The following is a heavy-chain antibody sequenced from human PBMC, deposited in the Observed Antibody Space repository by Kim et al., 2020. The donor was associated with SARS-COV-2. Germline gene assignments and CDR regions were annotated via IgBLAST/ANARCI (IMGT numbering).Heavy chain of an antibody. D-gene: IGHD2-2*01. CDR2: IKSETDGGTA. V-gene: IGHV3-15*01. Sequence: GGSLRLSCAVSGIPFSNAWFNWVRQSPGKGLEWVGRIKSETDGGTAELAAPVKGRFAISRDDSKNTLYLLMHNVKTDDSAVYYCTTVSMRWGEGTLVTVS. CDR1: GIPFSNAW. J-gene: IGHJ4*02. CDR3: TTVSMR.